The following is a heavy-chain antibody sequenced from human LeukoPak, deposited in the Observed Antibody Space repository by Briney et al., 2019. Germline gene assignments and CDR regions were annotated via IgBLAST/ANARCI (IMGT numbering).Heavy chain of an antibody. CDR1: GRTFSSYA. V-gene: IGHV1-69*13. CDR2: IIPIFGTA. J-gene: IGHJ4*02. CDR3: ARDLGDYGDYSAFDY. D-gene: IGHD4-17*01. Sequence: GASVKVSCKASGRTFSSYAISWVRQAPGQGLEWMGGIIPIFGTANYAQKFQGRVTITADESTSTAYMELSSLRSEDTAVYYCARDLGDYGDYSAFDYWGQGTLVTVSS.